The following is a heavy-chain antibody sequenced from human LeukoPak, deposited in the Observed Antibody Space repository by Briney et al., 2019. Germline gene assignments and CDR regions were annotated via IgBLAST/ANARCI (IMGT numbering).Heavy chain of an antibody. D-gene: IGHD3-10*01. CDR1: GYSISSGYY. V-gene: IGHV4-38-2*02. Sequence: SETLSLTCTVSGYSISSGYYWGWIRQPPGKGLEWIGEINHSGSTNYNPSLKSRVTISVDTSKNQFSLKLSSVTAADTAVYYCARVRFGSGSYFSYFDYWGQGTLVTVSS. CDR3: ARVRFGSGSYFSYFDY. J-gene: IGHJ4*02. CDR2: INHSGST.